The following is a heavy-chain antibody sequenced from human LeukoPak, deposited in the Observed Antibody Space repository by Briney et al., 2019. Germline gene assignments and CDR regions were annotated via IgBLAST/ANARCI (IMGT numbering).Heavy chain of an antibody. CDR2: MNPNSGNT. Sequence: ASVKVSCKASGYTFTSYDINWVRQATGQGLEWMGWMNPNSGNTGYAQKFQGRVTMTRNTSISTAYMELRSLRSDDTAVYYCARVCHGSGSYYFRNYYYYMDVWGKGTTVTVSS. CDR1: GYTFTSYD. CDR3: ARVCHGSGSYYFRNYYYYMDV. J-gene: IGHJ6*03. D-gene: IGHD3-10*01. V-gene: IGHV1-8*01.